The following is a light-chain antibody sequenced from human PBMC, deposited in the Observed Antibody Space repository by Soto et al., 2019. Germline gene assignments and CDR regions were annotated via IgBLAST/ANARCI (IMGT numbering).Light chain of an antibody. J-gene: IGKJ4*01. CDR1: QSISSSY. CDR3: QQYSGSPPLT. CDR2: GAS. V-gene: IGKV3-20*01. Sequence: ENVLTQSPGTLSLSPGERATLSCRASQSISSSYLAWYQQKPGHPPRLLIYGASNRATGIPARFSGSGSGTEFTLTISRLEPEAFAVYYCQQYSGSPPLTFGGGTKVEIK.